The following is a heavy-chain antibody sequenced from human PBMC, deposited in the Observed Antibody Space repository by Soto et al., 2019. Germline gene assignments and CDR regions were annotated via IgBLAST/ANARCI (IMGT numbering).Heavy chain of an antibody. CDR3: AKTETMVVVTVQPRWFDS. D-gene: IGHD2-21*02. CDR2: ISGSGATS. V-gene: IGHV3-23*01. CDR1: GFNFNNQA. Sequence: LRLSCTASGFNFNNQAMSWIRQAPGKGLEWVSTISGSGATSLYADSVKGRFTIFKDSSQAYLDLKSLRVEDSATYYCAKTETMVVVTVQPRWFDSWGRGXLVTVYS. J-gene: IGHJ5*01.